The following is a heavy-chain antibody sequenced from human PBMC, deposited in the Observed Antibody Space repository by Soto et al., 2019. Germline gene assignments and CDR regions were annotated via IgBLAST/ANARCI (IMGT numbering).Heavy chain of an antibody. D-gene: IGHD3-3*01. CDR2: ISSSSSYI. CDR3: ARDGTPPKVGVVPNDAFDI. Sequence: PWGSLRLSCAASGFTFSSYSMNWVRQAPGKGREWVSSISSSSSYIYYADSVKGRFTISRDNAKNSLYLQMNSLRAEDTAVYYCARDGTPPKVGVVPNDAFDIWGEGTMVTVSS. V-gene: IGHV3-21*01. CDR1: GFTFSSYS. J-gene: IGHJ3*02.